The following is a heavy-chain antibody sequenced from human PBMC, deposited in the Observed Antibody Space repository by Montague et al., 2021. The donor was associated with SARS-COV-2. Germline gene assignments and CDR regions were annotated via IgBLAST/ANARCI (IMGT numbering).Heavy chain of an antibody. V-gene: IGHV4-39*01. CDR1: GGSMRSSIDY. CDR2: IYYTSGST. CDR3: ARQPTLPRADY. Sequence: SETLSLTCTVSGGSMRSSIDYWGWIRQPPGKGLESIGNIYYTSGSTFXXXSLTSRVTISIDTSKNQMPLNLTSVTAADPAVYYCARQPTLPRADYWGQGFLVTVSS. J-gene: IGHJ4*02.